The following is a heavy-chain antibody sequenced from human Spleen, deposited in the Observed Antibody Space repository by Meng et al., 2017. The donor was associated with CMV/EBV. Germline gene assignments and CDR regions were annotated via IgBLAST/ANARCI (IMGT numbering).Heavy chain of an antibody. J-gene: IGHJ4*02. CDR1: GYSFTSYW. CDR2: IYPGDSDT. V-gene: IGHV5-51*01. Sequence: GESLKISCQGSGYSFTSYWIGGVRQTPGKGLEWMGIIYPGDSDTRYSPSFQGQVTISADKSISTVYLQWSSLKASDTAMYYCARQGYGYSSGWYYGNWGQGTLVTVSS. CDR3: ARQGYGYSSGWYYGN. D-gene: IGHD6-19*01.